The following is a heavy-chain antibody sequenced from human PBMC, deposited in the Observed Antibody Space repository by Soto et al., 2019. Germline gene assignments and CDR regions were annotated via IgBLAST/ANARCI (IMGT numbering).Heavy chain of an antibody. CDR1: GLTFSNYA. CDR2: IVGTGDST. V-gene: IGHV3-23*01. CDR3: AGGLDY. J-gene: IGHJ4*02. Sequence: EVQLLESGGGLVQPGRSLRLSCAASGLTFSNYALSGFRQAQGKGLEWVSGIVGTGDSTYYADSVKGRFTISRDNSKNTLYLQMNSLRAEDTAIYYCAGGLDYWGQGTLVTVSS.